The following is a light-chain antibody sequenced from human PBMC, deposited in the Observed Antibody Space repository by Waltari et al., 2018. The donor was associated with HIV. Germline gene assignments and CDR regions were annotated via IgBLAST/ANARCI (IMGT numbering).Light chain of an antibody. CDR1: RGHSNYD. CDR3: QTWDTGIRV. V-gene: IGLV4-69*01. J-gene: IGLJ3*02. CDR2: LNSDGSH. Sequence: QLVLTQSPSASASLGASVKFTCPLSRGHSNYDIAWPQQQPEKGPRYLMKLNSDGSHSKGDGIPDRFSGSSSGAERYLTISSLQSEDEADYYCQTWDTGIRVFGGGTKLTVL.